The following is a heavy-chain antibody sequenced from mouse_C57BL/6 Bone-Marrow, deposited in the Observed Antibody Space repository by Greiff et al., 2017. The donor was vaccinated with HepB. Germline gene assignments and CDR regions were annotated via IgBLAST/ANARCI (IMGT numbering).Heavy chain of an antibody. Sequence: EVQLQQSGAELVRPGDSVKLSCTASGFNIKDDYMHWVKQRPEQGLEWIGWIDPENGDTEYASKFQGKATITADTSSNTAYLQLSSLTSEDTAVYYCTTTITTVVATGYWGQGTTLTVSS. D-gene: IGHD1-1*01. V-gene: IGHV14-4*01. CDR1: GFNIKDDY. J-gene: IGHJ2*01. CDR2: IDPENGDT. CDR3: TTTITTVVATGY.